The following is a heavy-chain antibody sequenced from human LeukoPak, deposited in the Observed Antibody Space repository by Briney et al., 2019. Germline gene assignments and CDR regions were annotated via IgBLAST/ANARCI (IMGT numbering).Heavy chain of an antibody. CDR3: ARHEKGSSSSIDY. Sequence: PSETLSLTCTVSGGSISSSSYYWGWIRQPPGKGLEWIGSIYYSGSTYYNPSLKSRVTISVDTSKNQFSLKLSSVTAADTAVYYCARHEKGSSSSIDYWGQGTLVTVSS. CDR2: IYYSGST. V-gene: IGHV4-39*01. D-gene: IGHD6-6*01. J-gene: IGHJ4*02. CDR1: GGSISSSSYY.